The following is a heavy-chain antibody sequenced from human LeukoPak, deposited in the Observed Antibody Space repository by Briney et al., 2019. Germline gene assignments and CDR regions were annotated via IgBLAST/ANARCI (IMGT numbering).Heavy chain of an antibody. V-gene: IGHV3-23*01. CDR3: AKDSNAGSLRPDY. J-gene: IGHJ4*02. D-gene: IGHD4-17*01. CDR2: ITGSGGNT. Sequence: PGGSLRLSCAASGFTFSSYAMSWVRQAPGKGLEWVSAITGSGGNTYYADSVKGRFTISRDNSKKTLYLQMNSLRAEDTAVYYCAKDSNAGSLRPDYWGQGTLATVSS. CDR1: GFTFSSYA.